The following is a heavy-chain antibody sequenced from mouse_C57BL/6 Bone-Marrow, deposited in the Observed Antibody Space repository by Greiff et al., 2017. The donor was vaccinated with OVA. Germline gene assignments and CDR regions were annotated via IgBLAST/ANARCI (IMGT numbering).Heavy chain of an antibody. V-gene: IGHV1-81*01. J-gene: IGHJ3*01. CDR3: ARGDYYGSWFAY. CDR1: GYTFTSYG. CDR2: IYPRSGNT. Sequence: VQLQQSGAELARPGASVKLSCKASGYTFTSYGISWVKQRTGQGLEWIGEIYPRSGNTYYNEKFKGKATLTADNSSSTAYMELRSLTSEDSAVDCCARGDYYGSWFAYWGQGTLVTVSA. D-gene: IGHD1-1*01.